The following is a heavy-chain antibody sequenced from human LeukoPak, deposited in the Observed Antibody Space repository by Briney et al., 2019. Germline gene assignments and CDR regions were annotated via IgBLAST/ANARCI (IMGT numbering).Heavy chain of an antibody. V-gene: IGHV3-21*01. Sequence: GGSLRLSCAASGFTFSSYSMNWVRQAPGKGLEWVSSISSSSSYIYYADSVKGRFTISRDNAKNSLYLQMNSLRAEDTAVYYCARDGRFGVGGYYYYYMDVWGKGTTVTASS. J-gene: IGHJ6*03. CDR1: GFTFSSYS. CDR2: ISSSSSYI. D-gene: IGHD3-16*01. CDR3: ARDGRFGVGGYYYYYMDV.